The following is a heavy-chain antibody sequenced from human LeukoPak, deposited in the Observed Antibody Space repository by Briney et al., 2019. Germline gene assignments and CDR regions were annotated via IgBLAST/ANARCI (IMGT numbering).Heavy chain of an antibody. CDR3: ARTGIDSSGEFDY. D-gene: IGHD3-22*01. Sequence: PSGTLSLTCTVSGGSISSYYWSWIRQPPGKGLEWIGYIYYSGSTNYNPSLKSRVTISVDTSKNQFSLKLSSVTAAGTAVYYCARTGIDSSGEFDYWGQGTLVTVSS. CDR1: GGSISSYY. CDR2: IYYSGST. J-gene: IGHJ4*02. V-gene: IGHV4-59*01.